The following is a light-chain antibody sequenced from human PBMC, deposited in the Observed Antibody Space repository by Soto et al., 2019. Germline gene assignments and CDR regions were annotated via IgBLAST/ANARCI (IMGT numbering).Light chain of an antibody. V-gene: IGKV3-20*01. CDR1: QSVSRNY. Sequence: EIVLTQSPGTLSLSPGERATLSCRASQSVSRNYLAWYQQRPGQAPRLLIYSASSRATGIPDRFSGSGSGTEFTLTISRLEPEDFAVYFCQQYGDSPRAFGQGTKVDIK. CDR3: QQYGDSPRA. J-gene: IGKJ1*01. CDR2: SAS.